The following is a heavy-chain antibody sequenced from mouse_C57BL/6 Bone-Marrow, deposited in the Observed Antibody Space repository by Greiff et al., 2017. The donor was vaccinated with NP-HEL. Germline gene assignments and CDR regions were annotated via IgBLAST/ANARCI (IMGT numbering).Heavy chain of an antibody. D-gene: IGHD2-4*01. CDR3: ARNWGLRPFAY. V-gene: IGHV2-2*01. Sequence: QVQLQQSGPGLVQPSQSLSITCTVSGFSLTSYGVHWVRQSPGKGLEWLGVIWSGGSTDYNAAFISRLSISKDNSKSQVFFKMNSLQADDTAIYYCARNWGLRPFAYWGQGTLVTVSA. CDR2: IWSGGST. J-gene: IGHJ3*01. CDR1: GFSLTSYG.